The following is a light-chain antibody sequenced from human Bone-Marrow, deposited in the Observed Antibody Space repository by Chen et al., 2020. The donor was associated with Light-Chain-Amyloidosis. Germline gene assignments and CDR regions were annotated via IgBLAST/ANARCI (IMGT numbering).Light chain of an antibody. CDR1: SSNIGAGYD. V-gene: IGLV1-40*01. J-gene: IGLJ2*01. Sequence: QSVLTQPPSVSGAPGQRVTISCTGPSSNIGAGYDVHWYQQLPGAAPKLLISANTNRPAGVPSRFSGSTSDTSSTLAITGLQADDEADYYCQSYDSTLDVVFGGGTKVTVL. CDR3: QSYDSTLDVV. CDR2: ANT.